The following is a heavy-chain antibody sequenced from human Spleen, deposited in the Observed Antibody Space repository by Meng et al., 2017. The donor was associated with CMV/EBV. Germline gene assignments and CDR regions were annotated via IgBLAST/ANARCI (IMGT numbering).Heavy chain of an antibody. D-gene: IGHD2/OR15-2a*01. CDR1: GFTFSSYM. J-gene: IGHJ4*02. Sequence: GESLKISCAAYGFTFSSYMMNWVRQAPGQGLEWVASISSTSTYISYADPLKGRFTVSRDNAKSSVYLRMNSLGAEDTAVYYCARDRDTHYCYSDSCYGLAYWGQGTLVTVSS. CDR2: ISSTSTYI. CDR3: ARDRDTHYCYSDSCYGLAY. V-gene: IGHV3-21*01.